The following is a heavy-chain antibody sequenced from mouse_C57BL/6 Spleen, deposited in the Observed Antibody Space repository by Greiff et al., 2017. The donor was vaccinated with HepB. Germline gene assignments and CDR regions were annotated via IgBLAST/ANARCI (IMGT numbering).Heavy chain of an antibody. CDR1: GYTFTSYG. J-gene: IGHJ4*01. CDR2: IYPRSGNT. V-gene: IGHV1-81*01. D-gene: IGHD2-5*01. Sequence: QVQLQQSGAELARPGASVKLSCKASGYTFTSYGISWVKQRTGQGLEWIGEIYPRSGNTYYNEKFKGKATLTADKSSSTAYMELRSLTSEDSAVYFCARGGAYYSNLYYYAMDYWGQGTSVTVSS. CDR3: ARGGAYYSNLYYYAMDY.